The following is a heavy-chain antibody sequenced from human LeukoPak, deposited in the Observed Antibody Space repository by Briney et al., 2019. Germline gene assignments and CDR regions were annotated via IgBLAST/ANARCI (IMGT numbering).Heavy chain of an antibody. CDR2: IYYSGST. CDR3: ARQRARGTGTTSGPNLDY. D-gene: IGHD1-7*01. CDR1: GGSISSGGYY. J-gene: IGHJ4*02. Sequence: PSETLSLTCTVSGGSISSGGYYWSWIRQHPGKGLEWIGYIYYSGSTYYNPSLKSRVTISVDTSKNQFSLKLSSVTAADTAVYYCARQRARGTGTTSGPNLDYWGQGTLVTVSS. V-gene: IGHV4-31*03.